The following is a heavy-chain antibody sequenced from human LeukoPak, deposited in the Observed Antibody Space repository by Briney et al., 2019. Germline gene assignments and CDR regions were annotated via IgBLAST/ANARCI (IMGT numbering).Heavy chain of an antibody. V-gene: IGHV1-69*05. J-gene: IGHJ6*03. D-gene: IGHD4-23*01. Sequence: GASVKVSCKASGGTFSSYAISWVRQAPGQGLEWMGGIIPIFGTANYAQKFQGRVTITTDESTSTAYMELSSLRSEDTAVYYCARDLPRGNSYYYYYMDVWGKGTTVTVSS. CDR1: GGTFSSYA. CDR3: ARDLPRGNSYYYYYMDV. CDR2: IIPIFGTA.